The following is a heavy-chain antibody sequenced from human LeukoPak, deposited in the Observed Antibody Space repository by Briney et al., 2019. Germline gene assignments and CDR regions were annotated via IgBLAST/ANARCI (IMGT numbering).Heavy chain of an antibody. CDR1: GFTVSSNY. CDR2: IYSGGST. CDR3: ARGYDYVWGSYRYPFDY. J-gene: IGHJ4*02. D-gene: IGHD3-16*02. Sequence: GGSLRLFCAASGFTVSSNYMSWVRQAPGKGLEWVSIIYSGGSTYYADSVKGRFTISRDNSKNTLYLQMNSLRAEDTAVYYCARGYDYVWGSYRYPFDYWGQGTLVTVSS. V-gene: IGHV3-53*01.